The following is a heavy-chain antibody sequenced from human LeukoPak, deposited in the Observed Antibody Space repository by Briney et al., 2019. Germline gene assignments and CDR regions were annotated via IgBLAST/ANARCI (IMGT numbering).Heavy chain of an antibody. J-gene: IGHJ4*02. Sequence: GWSLRLSCTASGFTFGDYAMSWVRQAPGKGLEWVGFIRSKACGGKTEYAASVKGRFTISRDDSKSIAYLQMNSLKTEDTAVYYCTRGELEVDYWGQGTLVTVSS. D-gene: IGHD1-1*01. V-gene: IGHV3-49*04. CDR2: IRSKACGGKT. CDR1: GFTFGDYA. CDR3: TRGELEVDY.